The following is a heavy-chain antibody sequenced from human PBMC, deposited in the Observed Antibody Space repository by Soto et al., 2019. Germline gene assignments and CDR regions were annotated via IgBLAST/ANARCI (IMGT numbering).Heavy chain of an antibody. CDR3: VRRQRDSGPNGDY. CDR1: GFSLSTSGMG. D-gene: IGHD3-10*01. V-gene: IGHV2-5*01. J-gene: IGHJ4*02. Sequence: SGPTLVNPTETLTLTCTFSGFSLSTSGMGVGWIRQPPGKALEWLALIYWHDDKRYSPSLSNRLTVTKDDSKNQVVLTMTDMEPVDTATYYCVRRQRDSGPNGDYWGQGIPVTVSS. CDR2: IYWHDDK.